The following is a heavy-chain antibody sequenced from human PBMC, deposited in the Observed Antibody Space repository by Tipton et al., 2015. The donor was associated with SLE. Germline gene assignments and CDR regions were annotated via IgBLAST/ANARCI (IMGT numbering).Heavy chain of an antibody. V-gene: IGHV3-7*01. D-gene: IGHD3-22*01. Sequence: SLRLSCSASGFSFNKWWMSWVRQAPGKGLEWVAKIKEDGSEKYYLDSVKGRFSISRENARNTLYLQMYSLRVEDTAVYYCVTVDRYFEDSGYRSFDSWGQGTLVTVSS. CDR3: VTVDRYFEDSGYRSFDS. CDR2: IKEDGSEK. CDR1: GFSFNKWW. J-gene: IGHJ4*02.